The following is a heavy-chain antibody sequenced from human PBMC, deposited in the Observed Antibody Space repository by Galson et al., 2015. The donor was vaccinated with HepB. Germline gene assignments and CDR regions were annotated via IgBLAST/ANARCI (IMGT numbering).Heavy chain of an antibody. Sequence: SLSLSCAASGFTFSGSPIHWVRQASGQGLEWVGRIRSKASSNATADTVPLKGRLTIYTAESKNTAYLHITSLKTEDTAVYYCARLGDLSGYSSLWVQGPLVTVSA. V-gene: IGHV3-73*01. CDR1: GFTFSGSP. D-gene: IGHD6-19*01. J-gene: IGHJ1*01. CDR3: ARLGDLSGYSSL. CDR2: IRSKASSNAT.